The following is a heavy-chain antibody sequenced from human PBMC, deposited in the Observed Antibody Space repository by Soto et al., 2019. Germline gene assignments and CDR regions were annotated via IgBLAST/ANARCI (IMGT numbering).Heavy chain of an antibody. CDR1: GYTFNIYG. J-gene: IGHJ4*02. D-gene: IGHD2-15*01. CDR3: ARDRGKPINQEELLGGY. CDR2: ISPYNGNT. V-gene: IGHV1-18*01. Sequence: QVQLVQSGSEVKRPGASVTVSCKTSGYTFNIYGISWVRQAPGRGLEWMGWISPYNGNTNYEKRFQGRVTLTTDTSTTTAYMELRSLRSDDTAVYFCARDRGKPINQEELLGGYWGQGTLVTVSS.